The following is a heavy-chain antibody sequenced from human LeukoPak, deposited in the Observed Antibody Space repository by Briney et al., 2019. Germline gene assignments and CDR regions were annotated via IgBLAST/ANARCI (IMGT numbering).Heavy chain of an antibody. CDR3: ARSGIKMVRGVIIKSPYHMDV. CDR2: ISSSSSYI. V-gene: IGHV3-21*01. CDR1: GFTFSSYN. Sequence: SGGSLRLSCAASGFTFSSYNMNWVRQAPGKGLEWVSSISSSSSYIYYADSVKGRFTISRDDAKNSLSLQMNSLRAEDTAVYYCARSGIKMVRGVIIKSPYHMDVWGKGTTVTVSS. D-gene: IGHD3-10*01. J-gene: IGHJ6*03.